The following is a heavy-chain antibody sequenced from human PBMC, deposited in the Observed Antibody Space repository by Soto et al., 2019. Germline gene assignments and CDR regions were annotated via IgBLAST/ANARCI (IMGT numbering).Heavy chain of an antibody. V-gene: IGHV4-59*08. CDR3: AGRYGGVFDI. D-gene: IGHD3-10*01. CDR1: GGSISSYY. J-gene: IGHJ3*02. CDR2: IYYSGST. Sequence: SETLSLTCTVSGGSISSYYWSWIRQPPGKGLEWIGYIYYSGSTNYNPSLKSQVTISVDTSKNQFSLKLRSVTAADTAVYYCAGRYGGVFDIWGQGTMVTVSS.